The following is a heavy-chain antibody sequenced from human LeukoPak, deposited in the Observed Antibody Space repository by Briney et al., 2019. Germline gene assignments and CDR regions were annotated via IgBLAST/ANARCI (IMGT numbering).Heavy chain of an antibody. CDR3: ARSSIGRYYYGSGSYPPLDY. Sequence: GASLQISCKGSGYGFTSYWIGWVRQMPGKGLEWMGIIYPGDSDTRYSPSFQGQVTISADKSISTAYLQWSSLKASDTAMYYCARSSIGRYYYGSGSYPPLDYWGQGTLVTVSS. J-gene: IGHJ4*02. V-gene: IGHV5-51*01. CDR1: GYGFTSYW. CDR2: IYPGDSDT. D-gene: IGHD3-10*01.